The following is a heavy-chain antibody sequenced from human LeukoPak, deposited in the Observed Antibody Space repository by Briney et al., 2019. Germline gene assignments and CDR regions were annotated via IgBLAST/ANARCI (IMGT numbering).Heavy chain of an antibody. CDR3: ARGKTWFDP. J-gene: IGHJ5*02. CDR2: IDPSDSYT. V-gene: IGHV5-10-1*01. Sequence: PGESLKISCKCSGYSFSTYWITWVRQMPGKGLEWMGRIDPSDSYTNYSPSFQGHVTISADKSISTAYLQWTSLKASDTAMYYCARGKTWFDPWGQGTLVTVSS. CDR1: GYSFSTYW.